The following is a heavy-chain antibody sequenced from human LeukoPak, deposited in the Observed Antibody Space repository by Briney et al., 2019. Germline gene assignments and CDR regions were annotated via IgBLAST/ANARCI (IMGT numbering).Heavy chain of an antibody. Sequence: GGSLRLSCAASGFTLSSYAMTWVRQAPGRGLEWVSSVDGGGGGTYYADSVKGRFTISRDNAKNSLYLQMNSLRAEDTAVYYCARRTGRLFDYWDQGTLVTVSS. D-gene: IGHD3-16*01. J-gene: IGHJ4*02. CDR2: VDGGGGGT. CDR3: ARRTGRLFDY. V-gene: IGHV3-23*01. CDR1: GFTLSSYA.